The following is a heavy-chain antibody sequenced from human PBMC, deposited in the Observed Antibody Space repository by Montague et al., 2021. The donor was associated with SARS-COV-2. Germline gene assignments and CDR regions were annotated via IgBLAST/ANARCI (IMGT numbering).Heavy chain of an antibody. Sequence: TLSLTCTVSGGSIISGGYYWSWIRQHPGKGLEWIGYIYHTGSTHYNPSLKSRVTISKETSKNHFSLNLSSVTAADSAVYYCARDSGYYDSSGYSYDAFDIWGQGTKVTVSS. CDR1: GGSIISGGYY. CDR2: IYHTGST. D-gene: IGHD3-22*01. V-gene: IGHV4-31*03. CDR3: ARDSGYYDSSGYSYDAFDI. J-gene: IGHJ3*02.